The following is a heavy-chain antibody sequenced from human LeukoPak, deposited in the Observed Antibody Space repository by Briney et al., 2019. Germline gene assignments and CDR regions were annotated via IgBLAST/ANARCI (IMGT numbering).Heavy chain of an antibody. V-gene: IGHV3-23*01. CDR2: ISGSGGST. J-gene: IGHJ4*02. Sequence: GGSLRLSCAASGFTFSSYAMSWVRQAPGKGLEWVSAISGSGGSTYYADSVKGRFTISRDNSKNTLYLQMNSLRGEDTAVYYCAKEERGYSYGYLEPFDYWGQGTLVTVSS. CDR3: AKEERGYSYGYLEPFDY. CDR1: GFTFSSYA. D-gene: IGHD5-18*01.